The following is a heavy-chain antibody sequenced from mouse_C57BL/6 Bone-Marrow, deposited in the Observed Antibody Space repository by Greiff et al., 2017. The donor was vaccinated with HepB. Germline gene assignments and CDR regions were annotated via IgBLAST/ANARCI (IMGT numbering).Heavy chain of an antibody. CDR1: GYAFSSSW. CDR3: ARFYGNYECY. Sequence: VQLQQSGPELVKPGASVKISCKASGYAFSSSWMNWVKQRPGKGLEWIGRIYPGDGDTNYNGKFKGKATLTADKSSSTAYMQLSSLTSEDSAVYFCARFYGNYECYWGQGTTLTVSS. D-gene: IGHD2-1*01. V-gene: IGHV1-82*01. CDR2: IYPGDGDT. J-gene: IGHJ2*01.